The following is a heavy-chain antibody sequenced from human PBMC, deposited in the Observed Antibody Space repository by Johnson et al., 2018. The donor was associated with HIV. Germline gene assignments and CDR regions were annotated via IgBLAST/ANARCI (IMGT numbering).Heavy chain of an antibody. D-gene: IGHD5-24*01. Sequence: VQLVESGGGLVQPGGSLRLSCAASGFTFNSYWMHWVRLAPGKGLVWVSRINWNDGSNKYYVASVKGRFTISRDNFKNTLYLQMNSLRGEDTAVYFCAKDSLVMAVSPAAFDIWGQGTMVTVSS. J-gene: IGHJ3*02. V-gene: IGHV3-74*01. CDR1: GFTFNSYW. CDR2: INWNDGSNK. CDR3: AKDSLVMAVSPAAFDI.